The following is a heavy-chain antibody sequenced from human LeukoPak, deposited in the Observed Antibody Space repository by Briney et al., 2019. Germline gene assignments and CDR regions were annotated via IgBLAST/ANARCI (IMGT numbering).Heavy chain of an antibody. Sequence: GGSLRLSCAASGFTVSSNYMSWARQAPGKGLEWVSVIYSGGSTYYADSVKGRFTISRDNSKNTLYLQMNSLRAEDTAVYYCARDGEGTRSWYNWGQGTLVTVSS. CDR1: GFTVSSNY. CDR3: ARDGEGTRSWYN. D-gene: IGHD6-13*01. CDR2: IYSGGST. J-gene: IGHJ4*02. V-gene: IGHV3-66*01.